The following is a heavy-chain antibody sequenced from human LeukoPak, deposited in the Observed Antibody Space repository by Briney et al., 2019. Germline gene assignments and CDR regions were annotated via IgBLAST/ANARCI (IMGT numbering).Heavy chain of an antibody. V-gene: IGHV3-49*03. CDR3: TTDPPTRY. D-gene: IGHD1-26*01. CDR1: GFTFRDYT. J-gene: IGHJ4*02. CDR2: IRKKADGGTP. Sequence: PGRSLRLSRTGSGFTFRDYTMTWIRQAPGKGLEWVSFIRKKADGGTPEYAASVKGRFTISRDDSKSIAYLQMNSLKTDDTAVYYCTTDPPTRYWGQGTLVSVSS.